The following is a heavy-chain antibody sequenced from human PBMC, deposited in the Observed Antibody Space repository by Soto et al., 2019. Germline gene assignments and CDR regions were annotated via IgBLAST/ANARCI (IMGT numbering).Heavy chain of an antibody. CDR3: ATGRDQLLPLYYYGMDV. V-gene: IGHV1-24*01. Sequence: ASVKVSCKVSGYTLTELSMHWVRQAPGKGLEWMGGFDPEDGETIYAQKFQGRVTMTEDTSTDTAYMELSSLRSEDTAVYYCATGRDQLLPLYYYGMDVSGQTSTLTFSS. CDR2: FDPEDGET. J-gene: IGHJ6*02. CDR1: GYTLTELS. D-gene: IGHD2-2*01.